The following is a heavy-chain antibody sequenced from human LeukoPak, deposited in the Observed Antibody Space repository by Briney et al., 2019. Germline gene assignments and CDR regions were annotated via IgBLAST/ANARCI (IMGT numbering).Heavy chain of an antibody. V-gene: IGHV3-23*01. J-gene: IGHJ6*02. CDR1: GFTFRNYA. CDR2: ISGSGGST. CDR3: AREGMIFNLRGYYYGMDV. D-gene: IGHD3/OR15-3a*01. Sequence: PGGSLRLSCAASGFTFRNYAMSWVRQAPGKGLEWVSVISGSGGSTYYADSVKGRLTISRDNSKNTLYLQMNSLRAEDTAVYYCAREGMIFNLRGYYYGMDVWGQGTTVTVSS.